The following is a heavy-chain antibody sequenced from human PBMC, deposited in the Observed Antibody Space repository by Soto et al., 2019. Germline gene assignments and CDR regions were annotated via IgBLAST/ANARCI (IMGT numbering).Heavy chain of an antibody. J-gene: IGHJ6*02. D-gene: IGHD3-10*01. CDR3: ARLKQLVCMDV. CDR1: GYSFTTYG. V-gene: IGHV1-18*01. Sequence: QVQLVQSGDEVKKPGTSVTVSCTASGYSFTTYGIIWVRQAPGQGLEWMAWISANNGNTKYAQNLQGRVSLTTDTSTSTAYMELRSLRSDDTAVYYCARLKQLVCMDVWGQGSKVTVSS. CDR2: ISANNGNT.